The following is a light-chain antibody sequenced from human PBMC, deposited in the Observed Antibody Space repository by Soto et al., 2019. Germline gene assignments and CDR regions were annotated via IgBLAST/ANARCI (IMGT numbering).Light chain of an antibody. J-gene: IGLJ3*02. CDR3: CSYAGSSTWV. V-gene: IGLV2-23*01. CDR1: SSDVGSYNL. Sequence: QSALTQPASVPGSPGQSITISCTGTSSDVGSYNLISWYQQHPGKAPRLMIYEGTKRPSGISNRFSGSKSGNTASLTISGLQAEDEADYSCCSYAGSSTWVFGGGTKLTVL. CDR2: EGT.